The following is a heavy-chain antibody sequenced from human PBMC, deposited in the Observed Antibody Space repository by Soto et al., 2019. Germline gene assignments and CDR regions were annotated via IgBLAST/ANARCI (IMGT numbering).Heavy chain of an antibody. CDR2: IWYDGSNK. V-gene: IGHV3-33*01. Sequence: GGSLRLSCAASGFTFSSYGMHWVRQAPGKGLEWVAVIWYDGSNKYYADSVKGRFTISRDNSKNTLYLQMNSLRAEDTAVYYCAREPGGSGGIGGAFDIWGQGTMVTVSS. CDR3: AREPGGSGGIGGAFDI. D-gene: IGHD2-15*01. CDR1: GFTFSSYG. J-gene: IGHJ3*02.